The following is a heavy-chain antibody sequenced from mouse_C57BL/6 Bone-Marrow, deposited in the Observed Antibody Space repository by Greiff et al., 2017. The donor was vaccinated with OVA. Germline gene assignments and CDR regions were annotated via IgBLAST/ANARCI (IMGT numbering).Heavy chain of an antibody. J-gene: IGHJ2*01. CDR3: ARYKGRVAVDYFDY. CDR2: IRNKPNGSTT. D-gene: IGHD1-1*01. CDR1: GFTFTNYY. V-gene: IGHV7-3*01. Sequence: EVHLVESGGGLVQPGDSLSLSCAASGFTFTNYYMSWVRQPPGKALEWLAFIRNKPNGSTTEYSASVKGRFTISRANSQSILYLQMNALRAEDSATYYGARYKGRVAVDYFDYWGQGTALTVSS.